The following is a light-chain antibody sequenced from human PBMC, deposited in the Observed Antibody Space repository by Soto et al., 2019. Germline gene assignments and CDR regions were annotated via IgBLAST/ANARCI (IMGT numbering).Light chain of an antibody. CDR1: QSVSSY. CDR2: DAS. J-gene: IGKJ2*01. Sequence: EIVLTQSPATLSLSPGERATLSCRASQSVSSYLAWYQQKPGQAPRLLIYDASNRATGIPGSFSGSGSGTDFPPTISSLEPEDFAVYYCQQRSNWPRTFGQGTKLEIK. CDR3: QQRSNWPRT. V-gene: IGKV3-11*01.